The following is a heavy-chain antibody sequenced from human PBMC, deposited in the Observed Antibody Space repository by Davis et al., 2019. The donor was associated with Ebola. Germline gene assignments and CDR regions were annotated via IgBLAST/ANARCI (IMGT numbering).Heavy chain of an antibody. CDR1: GYTFTDYY. J-gene: IGHJ6*02. Sequence: ASVKVSCKASGYTFTDYYMHWVRQAPGQGLEWMGWINPNSGGTKYVQRYQGRVTMTRDTSVNTAYMDLSYLRSDDTAVYYCARAITYDNNYYLPPGMDVWGQGTTVTVSS. D-gene: IGHD2/OR15-2a*01. CDR3: ARAITYDNNYYLPPGMDV. CDR2: INPNSGGT. V-gene: IGHV1-2*02.